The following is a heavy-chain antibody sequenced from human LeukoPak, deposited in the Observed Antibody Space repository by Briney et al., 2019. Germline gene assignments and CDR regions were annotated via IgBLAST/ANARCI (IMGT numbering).Heavy chain of an antibody. CDR2: IYPGDSDT. V-gene: IGHV5-51*01. Sequence: GESLKISCKGSGFSFTSYWIGWVRQMPGQGLEWMGIIYPGDSDTRYSPSFQGQVTIAADKTISSVYLQWSSLKASETAIYYCARRWRAAAGIDYWGQGTLVTVSS. CDR1: GFSFTSYW. J-gene: IGHJ4*02. D-gene: IGHD6-13*01. CDR3: ARRWRAAAGIDY.